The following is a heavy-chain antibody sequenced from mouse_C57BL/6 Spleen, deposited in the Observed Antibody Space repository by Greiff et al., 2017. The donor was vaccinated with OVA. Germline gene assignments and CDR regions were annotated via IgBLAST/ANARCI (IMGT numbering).Heavy chain of an antibody. J-gene: IGHJ2*01. CDR3: ARSHYGSSYGDY. CDR2: IYPGSGNT. CDR1: GYTFTDYY. D-gene: IGHD1-1*01. V-gene: IGHV1-76*01. Sequence: QVQLQQSGAELVRPGASVKLSCKASGYTFTDYYINWVKQRPGQGLEWIARIYPGSGNTYYNEKFKGKATLTAEKSSSTAYMQLSSLTSEDSAVYFCARSHYGSSYGDYWGQGTTLTVSS.